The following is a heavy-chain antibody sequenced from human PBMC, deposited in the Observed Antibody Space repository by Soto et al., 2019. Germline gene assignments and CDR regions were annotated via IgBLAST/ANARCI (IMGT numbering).Heavy chain of an antibody. J-gene: IGHJ4*02. CDR1: GYSFSNYA. CDR3: AKAIWYSGNYYFDY. Sequence: QVQLVQSGAEEKKPGASVKVSCKASGYSFSNYAIQWVRQAPGQSLEWMGWINAGDGRTRYSEKYQGRVTITRDTSATIAHMELSSLRSEDAAVYYCAKAIWYSGNYYFDYWGQGTLVTVSS. CDR2: INAGDGRT. V-gene: IGHV1-3*05. D-gene: IGHD1-26*01.